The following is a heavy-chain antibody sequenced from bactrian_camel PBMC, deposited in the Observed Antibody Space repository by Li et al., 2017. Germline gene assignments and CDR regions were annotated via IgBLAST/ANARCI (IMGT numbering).Heavy chain of an antibody. J-gene: IGHJ6*01. Sequence: QVQLVESGGGLVQPGGSLRLSCAVSGPTFSSYDMSWVRQAPGKGLEWVSSISGRATLKWYADSVKGRVTISRNNARNTVYLQMNSLKPEDTAVYYCASGATVVAGSGEAFGIWGQGTQVTVS. CDR2: ISGRATLK. V-gene: IGHV3-2*01. CDR1: GPTFSSYD. D-gene: IGHD6*01. CDR3: ASGATVVAGSGEAFGI.